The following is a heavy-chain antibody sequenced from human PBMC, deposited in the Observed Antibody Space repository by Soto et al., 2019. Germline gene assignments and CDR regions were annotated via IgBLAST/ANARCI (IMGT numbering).Heavy chain of an antibody. J-gene: IGHJ4*02. Sequence: EVALLASGGAKVQPGGSLRLSCEAFDFTFSVYVMTWVRQAPGKGLEWVSSIIGSGGATYYADSVQGRFTISRDNSKDTLYLQMNSLKAEDTAVYFCAKHNYGDYHLDHWGQGTLVTVSS. CDR2: IIGSGGAT. CDR3: AKHNYGDYHLDH. D-gene: IGHD4-17*01. CDR1: DFTFSVYV. V-gene: IGHV3-23*01.